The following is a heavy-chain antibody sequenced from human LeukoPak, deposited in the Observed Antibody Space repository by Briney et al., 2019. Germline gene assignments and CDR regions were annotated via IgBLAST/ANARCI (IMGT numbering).Heavy chain of an antibody. V-gene: IGHV3-23*01. CDR2: ISGSGGSI. J-gene: IGHJ5*02. Sequence: PGGSLRLSCAASGFMFDDYAMRWVRQAPGKGLEWVSSISGSGGSIYDADSVKGRFTISRDNFKNTLYLQMNSLRAEDTAVYYCAKTKAFTSGFPLDLWGQGTLVTVSS. D-gene: IGHD3-22*01. CDR1: GFMFDDYA. CDR3: AKTKAFTSGFPLDL.